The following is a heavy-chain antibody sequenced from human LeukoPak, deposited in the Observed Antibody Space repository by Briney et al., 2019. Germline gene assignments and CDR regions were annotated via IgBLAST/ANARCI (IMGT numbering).Heavy chain of an antibody. J-gene: IGHJ3*02. D-gene: IGHD5-12*01. CDR3: ARGGLIVATIFSALDI. V-gene: IGHV1-2*02. CDR2: INPNSGGT. CDR1: GYTFTGYY. Sequence: ASVKVSCKASGYTFTGYYMHWVRQAPGQGLEWMGWINPNSGGTNYAQKFQGRVTMSRDTSISPAYMELSMLRSDDTAVYYCARGGLIVATIFSALDIWGQGTVVTVSS.